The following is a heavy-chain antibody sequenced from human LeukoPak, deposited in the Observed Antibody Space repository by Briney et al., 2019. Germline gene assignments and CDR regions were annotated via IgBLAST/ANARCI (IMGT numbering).Heavy chain of an antibody. CDR1: GFIFSSFA. J-gene: IGHJ6*03. CDR3: AKAMTIGLYHYYYMDV. D-gene: IGHD2/OR15-2a*01. Sequence: PGGSLRLSCAASGFIFSSFAMHWVRQAPGKGLEWVAVLWSADKNRYHADSVKGRFSISRDNSQKKVYLQMNNLRPEDTAVYYCAKAMTIGLYHYYYMDVWGKGTTVTVSS. V-gene: IGHV3-30*02. CDR2: LWSADKNR.